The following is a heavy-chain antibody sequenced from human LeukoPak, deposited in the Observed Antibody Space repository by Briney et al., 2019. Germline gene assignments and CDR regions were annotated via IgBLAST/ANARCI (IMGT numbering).Heavy chain of an antibody. CDR1: GGSITNYN. CDR3: ARALYSASWSY. D-gene: IGHD6-13*01. V-gene: IGHV4-59*01. CDR2: NYNSGNT. J-gene: IGHJ4*02. Sequence: SQTPSLTCTVSGGSITNYNWTCIRHPPRRGRESSGGNYNSGNTNYNPPLTRRVTISVDTTKNQFSLELSSVTTSATAVYYCARALYSASWSYWGPGTLVTVSS.